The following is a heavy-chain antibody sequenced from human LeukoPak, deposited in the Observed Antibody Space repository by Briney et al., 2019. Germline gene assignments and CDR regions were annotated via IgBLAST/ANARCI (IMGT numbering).Heavy chain of an antibody. D-gene: IGHD6-13*01. J-gene: IGHJ6*02. Sequence: SETLSLTCAVYGGSFSGYYWSWIRQPPGKGLEWIGEINHSGSTNYNPSLKSRVTISVDTSKNQFSLKLSSVTAADTAVYYCARGGDGVYSSSWLYYYYYGMDVRGQGTTVTVSS. CDR1: GGSFSGYY. CDR3: ARGGDGVYSSSWLYYYYYGMDV. V-gene: IGHV4-34*01. CDR2: INHSGST.